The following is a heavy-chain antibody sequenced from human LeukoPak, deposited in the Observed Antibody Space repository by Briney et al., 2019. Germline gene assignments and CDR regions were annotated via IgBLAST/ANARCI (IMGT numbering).Heavy chain of an antibody. J-gene: IGHJ2*01. D-gene: IGHD1-14*01. CDR3: AQLLDDNPIRWYFGL. V-gene: IGHV3-23*01. Sequence: PEGSLRLSCTASGFTFSSYALSWVRQAPGKGLEWVSSISESGDTPYYADSVKGLFTISRDNSKNTLYLQMSSLRAEDTAVYYCAQLLDDNPIRWYFGLWGRGTLVTVSS. CDR2: ISESGDTP. CDR1: GFTFSSYA.